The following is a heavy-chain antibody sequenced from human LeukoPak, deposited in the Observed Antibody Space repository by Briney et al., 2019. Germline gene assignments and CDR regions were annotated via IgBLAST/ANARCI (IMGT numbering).Heavy chain of an antibody. V-gene: IGHV4-34*01. CDR1: GGSFSGYY. CDR2: INHSGST. CDR3: ARSVEGYCSGGSCYYYSYYMDV. J-gene: IGHJ6*03. Sequence: SETLSLTCAVYGGSFSGYYWSWIRQPPGKGLEWIGEINHSGSTNYNPSLKSRVTISVDTSKNQFSLKLSSVTAADTAVYYCARSVEGYCSGGSCYYYSYYMDVWGKGTTVTVSS. D-gene: IGHD2-15*01.